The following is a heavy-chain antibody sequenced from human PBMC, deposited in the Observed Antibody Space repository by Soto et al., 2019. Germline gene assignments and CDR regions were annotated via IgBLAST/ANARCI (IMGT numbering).Heavy chain of an antibody. V-gene: IGHV3-30*18. J-gene: IGHJ4*02. CDR2: ISYDGRDK. Sequence: PGGSLRLSCAASGFTFSNYGMHWVRQAPGKGLDWVAVISYDGRDKYYGESVKGRFTIFRDNSKTTLYLEMNTLRPDDTGVYYCAKDRGFCNGGSCYGFDYWSQGTLVTVSS. CDR3: AKDRGFCNGGSCYGFDY. D-gene: IGHD2-15*01. CDR1: GFTFSNYG.